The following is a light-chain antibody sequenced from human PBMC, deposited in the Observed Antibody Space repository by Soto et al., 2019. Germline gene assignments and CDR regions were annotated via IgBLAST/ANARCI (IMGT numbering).Light chain of an antibody. CDR1: SSDVGGYDY. CDR2: EVS. Sequence: VLTQPPSASGSPGQSVTISCTGTSSDVGGYDYVSWYQQHPGKAPKLMIYEVSKRPSGVPDRFSGSKSGNTASLTVSGLQAEDEADYYCSSHAGTNGAFVFGTGTKVTVL. CDR3: SSHAGTNGAFV. J-gene: IGLJ1*01. V-gene: IGLV2-8*01.